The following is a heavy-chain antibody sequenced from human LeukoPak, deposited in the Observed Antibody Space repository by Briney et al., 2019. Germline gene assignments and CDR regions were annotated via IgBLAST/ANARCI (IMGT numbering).Heavy chain of an antibody. J-gene: IGHJ4*02. Sequence: PGGSLRLSCAASGFTFSSYAMSWVRQAPGKGLEWVSAISGSGGSTYYADSVKGRFTISRDNSKNTLYLQMNSLRAEDTAVYYCAKDRGYCSGGSCGIFDYWGQGTLVTVSS. CDR2: ISGSGGST. CDR3: AKDRGYCSGGSCGIFDY. V-gene: IGHV3-23*01. CDR1: GFTFSSYA. D-gene: IGHD2-15*01.